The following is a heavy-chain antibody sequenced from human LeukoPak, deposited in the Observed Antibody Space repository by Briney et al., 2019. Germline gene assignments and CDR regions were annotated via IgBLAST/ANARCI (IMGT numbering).Heavy chain of an antibody. Sequence: VSVKVSCKASGYTFTGYYMHWVRQAPGQGLEWMGRINPNSGGTNYAQKFQSRVTMTRDTSISTAYMELSRLRSDDTAVYYCARVFYYYGSGSYYGYWGQGTLVTVSS. D-gene: IGHD3-10*01. CDR3: ARVFYYYGSGSYYGY. CDR1: GYTFTGYY. V-gene: IGHV1-2*06. J-gene: IGHJ4*02. CDR2: INPNSGGT.